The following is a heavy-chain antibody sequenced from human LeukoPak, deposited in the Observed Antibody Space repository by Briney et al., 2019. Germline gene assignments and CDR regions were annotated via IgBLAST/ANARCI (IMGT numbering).Heavy chain of an antibody. Sequence: SVKVSCKASGGTFSSYAISWVRQAPGQGLEWMGRIIPILGIANYAQKFQGRVTITADKSTSTAYMELSSLRSEDTAVYYCARSLGYCSGGSCYSVAFVIWGQGTMVTVSS. CDR3: ARSLGYCSGGSCYSVAFVI. D-gene: IGHD2-15*01. CDR2: IIPILGIA. J-gene: IGHJ3*02. V-gene: IGHV1-69*04. CDR1: GGTFSSYA.